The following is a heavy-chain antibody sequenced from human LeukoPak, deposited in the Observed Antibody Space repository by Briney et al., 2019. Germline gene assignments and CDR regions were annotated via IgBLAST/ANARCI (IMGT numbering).Heavy chain of an antibody. CDR1: GFTFSSYS. J-gene: IGHJ6*02. CDR2: ISSSSSYI. CDR3: ARDHEEDYYYGMDV. V-gene: IGHV3-21*01. Sequence: GGSLRLSCAASGFTFSSYSMNWVRQAPGKGLEWVSSISSSSSYIYYADSVKGRFTISRDNAKNTLYLQMNSLRAEDTAVYYCARDHEEDYYYGMDVWGQGTTVTVSS.